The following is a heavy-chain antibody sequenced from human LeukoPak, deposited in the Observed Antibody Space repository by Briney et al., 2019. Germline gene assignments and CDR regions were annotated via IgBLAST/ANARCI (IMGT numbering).Heavy chain of an antibody. V-gene: IGHV3-21*01. CDR3: ARNTPEDAFDI. Sequence: GGSLRLSCAASGFTFSSYSMNWVRQAPGKGLEWVSSISSSTTYISYADSVKGRFTISRDNAKNSLYLQMNSLRAEDTAVYYCARNTPEDAFDIWDQGTMVTVSS. J-gene: IGHJ3*02. CDR1: GFTFSSYS. CDR2: ISSSTTYI.